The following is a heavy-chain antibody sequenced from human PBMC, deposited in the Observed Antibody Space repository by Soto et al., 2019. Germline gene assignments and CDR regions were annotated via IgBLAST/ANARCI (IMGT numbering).Heavy chain of an antibody. CDR1: GFTFSTYV. Sequence: ESGGGLVQPGGSLRLSCEVSGFTFSTYVMSWVRQAPGKGLEWVSSISGSGGGTYYADSVKGRFTISRDNSKSTLYLQMHSLTAEDTALYYCAKLTAAWGQGTLVTVSS. CDR3: AKLTAA. D-gene: IGHD6-13*01. V-gene: IGHV3-23*01. J-gene: IGHJ4*02. CDR2: ISGSGGGT.